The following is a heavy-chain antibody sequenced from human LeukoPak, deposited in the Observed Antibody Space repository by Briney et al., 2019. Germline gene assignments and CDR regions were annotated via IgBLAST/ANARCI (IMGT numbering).Heavy chain of an antibody. V-gene: IGHV1-3*01. CDR3: ARERRPIGSSFDP. CDR1: GYTFTSYA. J-gene: IGHJ5*02. D-gene: IGHD2-2*01. CDR2: INAGNGNT. Sequence: ASVKVSCKASGYTFTSYAMHWVRQAPGQRLEWMGWINAGNGNTKYSQKFQGRVTITRDTSASTVYMGLSSLRSEDTAVYYCARERRPIGSSFDPWGQGTLVIVSS.